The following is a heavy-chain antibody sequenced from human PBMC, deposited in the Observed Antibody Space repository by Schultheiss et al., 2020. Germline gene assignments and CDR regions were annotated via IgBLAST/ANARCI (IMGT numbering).Heavy chain of an antibody. J-gene: IGHJ5*02. CDR1: GFTFSSYA. CDR2: ISGSGGTI. CDR3: AKRTTMTTGNNWFDP. V-gene: IGHV3-23*01. D-gene: IGHD4-17*01. Sequence: GGSLRLSCAASGFTFSSYAMSWVRQAPGKGLEWVSGISGSGGTILYADSVRGRFTMSRDNLKNTLYLQMNSLRAEDTALYYCAKRTTMTTGNNWFDPWGQGTLVTVSS.